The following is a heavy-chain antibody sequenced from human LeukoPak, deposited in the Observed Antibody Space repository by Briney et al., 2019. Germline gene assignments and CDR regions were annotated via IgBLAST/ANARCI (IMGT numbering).Heavy chain of an antibody. Sequence: GASVKVSCKASGYTFTSYGISWVRPARGQGLEWMGWISAYSGNTNYAQKLQGRVTMTTDTSTSTAYMELRSLRSDDTAVYYCARDLGATDLDWGQGTLVTVSS. CDR2: ISAYSGNT. V-gene: IGHV1-18*01. J-gene: IGHJ4*02. D-gene: IGHD1-26*01. CDR3: ARDLGATDLD. CDR1: GYTFTSYG.